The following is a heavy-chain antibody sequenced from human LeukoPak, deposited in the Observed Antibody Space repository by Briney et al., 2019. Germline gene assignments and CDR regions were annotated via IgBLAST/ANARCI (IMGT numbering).Heavy chain of an antibody. Sequence: SETLPLTCTVSGGSISSYFWSWIRQPPGKGLEWIGYIYYSGSTNYNPSLKSRVTISVDTSKNQFSLKLSSVTAADTAVYYCARVWRGYSGYDSPLDSWGQGTLVTASS. CDR2: IYYSGST. J-gene: IGHJ4*02. D-gene: IGHD5-12*01. V-gene: IGHV4-59*01. CDR1: GGSISSYF. CDR3: ARVWRGYSGYDSPLDS.